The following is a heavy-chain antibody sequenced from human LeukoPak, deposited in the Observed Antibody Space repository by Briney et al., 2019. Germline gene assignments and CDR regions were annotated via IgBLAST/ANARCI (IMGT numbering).Heavy chain of an antibody. D-gene: IGHD1-7*01. Sequence: GGSLRLSCAASGFTFTSYSMNWVRQAPGKGLEWVANIKQDGSVKYYVDSVKGRFTISRDNAENSLYLQMNSLRAEDTAVYYCATSRTFDYWGQGTLVTVSS. CDR2: IKQDGSVK. CDR3: ATSRTFDY. J-gene: IGHJ4*02. CDR1: GFTFTSYS. V-gene: IGHV3-7*01.